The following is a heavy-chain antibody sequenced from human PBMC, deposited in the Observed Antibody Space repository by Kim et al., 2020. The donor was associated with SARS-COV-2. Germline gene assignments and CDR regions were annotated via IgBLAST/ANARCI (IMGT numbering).Heavy chain of an antibody. D-gene: IGHD5-18*01. Sequence: GGSLRLSCAASGLTFSDYYMSWIRQAPGKGLEWVSYISSSSSYTNYADSVKGRFTISRDNAKNSLYLQMNSLRAEDTAVYYCASSPGGYKTWGQGTLVTVSS. CDR3: ASSPGGYKT. CDR2: ISSSSSYT. J-gene: IGHJ4*02. CDR1: GLTFSDYY. V-gene: IGHV3-11*03.